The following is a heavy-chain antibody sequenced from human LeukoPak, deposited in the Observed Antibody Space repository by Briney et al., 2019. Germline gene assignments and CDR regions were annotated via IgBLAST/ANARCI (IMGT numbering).Heavy chain of an antibody. CDR3: AKARPALDGYNRPDY. D-gene: IGHD5-24*01. Sequence: GGSLRLSCAASGFTFSSYAMHWVRQAPGKGLEWVAVISYDGSNKYYADSVKGRFTISRDNSKNTLYLQMNSLRAEDTAVYYCAKARPALDGYNRPDYWGQGTLVTVSS. J-gene: IGHJ4*02. V-gene: IGHV3-30-3*01. CDR1: GFTFSSYA. CDR2: ISYDGSNK.